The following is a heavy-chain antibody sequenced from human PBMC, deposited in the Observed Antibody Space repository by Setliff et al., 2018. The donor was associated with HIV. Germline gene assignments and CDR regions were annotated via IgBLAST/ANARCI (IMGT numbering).Heavy chain of an antibody. CDR3: ARDLPSGFLDY. CDR1: GFTFNSYA. J-gene: IGHJ4*02. D-gene: IGHD3-3*01. V-gene: IGHV3-23*01. CDR2: ISGSGGST. Sequence: PGGSLRLSCAASGFTFNSYAMNWVRQAPGKGLEWVSGISGSGGSTYYADSVKGRFTISRDNAKNSLYLQMNSLRAEDTAVYYCARDLPSGFLDYWGQGTLVTVSS.